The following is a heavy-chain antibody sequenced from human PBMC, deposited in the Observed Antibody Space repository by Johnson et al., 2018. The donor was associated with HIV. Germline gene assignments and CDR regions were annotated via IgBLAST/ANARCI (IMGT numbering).Heavy chain of an antibody. CDR2: INTDGSRT. V-gene: IGHV3-74*01. CDR3: TTDDYDSSGRAFDI. D-gene: IGHD3-22*01. CDR1: GFTFSNYW. J-gene: IGHJ3*02. Sequence: VKLVESGGGLVQPGGSLRLSCVVSGFTFSNYWMEWVRQAPGKGLVWVSRINTDGSRTTYADSVKGRFTISRDNAKNTLYLEMSGLRADDTAVYYCTTDDYDSSGRAFDIWGQGTMVTVSS.